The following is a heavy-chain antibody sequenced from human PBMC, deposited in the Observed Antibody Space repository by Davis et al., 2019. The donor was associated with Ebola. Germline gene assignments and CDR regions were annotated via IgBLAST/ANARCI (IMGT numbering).Heavy chain of an antibody. Sequence: ASVKVSCKASGYTFTSYGISWVRQAPGQGLEWMGWISAYNGNTNYAQKLQGRVTMTTDTSTSTAYMELRSLRSDDTAVYYCARDLWGRYYYGSNGMDVWGKGTTVTVSS. CDR3: ARDLWGRYYYGSNGMDV. CDR2: ISAYNGNT. J-gene: IGHJ6*04. V-gene: IGHV1-18*01. D-gene: IGHD3-10*01. CDR1: GYTFTSYG.